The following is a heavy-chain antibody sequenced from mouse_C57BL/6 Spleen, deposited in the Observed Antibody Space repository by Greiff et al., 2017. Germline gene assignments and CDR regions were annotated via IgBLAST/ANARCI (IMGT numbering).Heavy chain of an antibody. V-gene: IGHV1-64*01. CDR2: IHPNSGST. CDR3: ASTTVVATDY. CDR1: GYTFTSYW. Sequence: QVQLKQPGAELVKPGASVKLSCKASGYTFTSYWMHWVKQRPGQGLEWIGMIHPNSGSTNYNEKFKSKATLTVDKSSSTAYMQLSSLTSEDSAVYYCASTTVVATDYWGQGTTLTVSS. J-gene: IGHJ2*01. D-gene: IGHD1-1*01.